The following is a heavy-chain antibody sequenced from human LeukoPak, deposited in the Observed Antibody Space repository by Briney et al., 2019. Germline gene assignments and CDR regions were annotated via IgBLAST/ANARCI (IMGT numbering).Heavy chain of an antibody. Sequence: SETLSLTCTVSGGSISSYYWSWFRQPPGKGLEWIGYIYYSGSTDYNPSLKCRVTIPVDTSKNQFSLKLTSVTAADTAVYYCARAGIGYGRPYYFDYWGQGTLVTVSS. CDR1: GGSISSYY. CDR2: IYYSGST. J-gene: IGHJ4*02. V-gene: IGHV4-59*01. CDR3: ARAGIGYGRPYYFDY. D-gene: IGHD5-18*01.